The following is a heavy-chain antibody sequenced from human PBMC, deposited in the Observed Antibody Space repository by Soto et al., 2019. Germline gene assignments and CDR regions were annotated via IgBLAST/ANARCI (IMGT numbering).Heavy chain of an antibody. CDR3: ARVHYDSVPADY. D-gene: IGHD3-22*01. Sequence: ASVKVSCKASGYTFTGYYLHWVRQAPGQGPEWMGWINPNNGGTNYAQKFQGRVTMTTDTSISTAYMELSRLTSDDTAVYYCARVHYDSVPADYWGQGTLVTVSS. V-gene: IGHV1-2*02. CDR2: INPNNGGT. CDR1: GYTFTGYY. J-gene: IGHJ4*02.